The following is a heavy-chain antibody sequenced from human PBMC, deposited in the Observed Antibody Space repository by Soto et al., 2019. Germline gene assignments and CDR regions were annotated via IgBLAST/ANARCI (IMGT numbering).Heavy chain of an antibody. CDR3: AREGGGSTWDISGDHYYFYGMDV. J-gene: IGHJ6*02. CDR2: TYYRSKWYN. CDR1: GDNVSSNSAA. D-gene: IGHD6-13*01. Sequence: SQTLSLTCAISGDNVSSNSAAWNWIRQSPSRGLEWLGRTYYRSKWYNDYAVSVKSRITINPDTSKNQFSLQLNSVTPEDTAVYYCAREGGGSTWDISGDHYYFYGMDVWGQGTTVTVSS. V-gene: IGHV6-1*01.